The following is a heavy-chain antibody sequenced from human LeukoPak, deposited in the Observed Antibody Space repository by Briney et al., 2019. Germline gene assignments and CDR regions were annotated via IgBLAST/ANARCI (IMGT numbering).Heavy chain of an antibody. J-gene: IGHJ5*02. V-gene: IGHV4-61*02. CDR3: ARGGSSCYGCHDWFDP. D-gene: IGHD2-2*01. CDR1: GGSISSGSYF. CDR2: IYTSGST. Sequence: PSQTLSLTCTISGGSISSGSYFWSWIRQPAGKGLEWIGRIYTSGSTNYNPSLKSRVTISVDTSKNQFSLKLSSVTAADTAIYYCARGGSSCYGCHDWFDPWGQGTRVTVSS.